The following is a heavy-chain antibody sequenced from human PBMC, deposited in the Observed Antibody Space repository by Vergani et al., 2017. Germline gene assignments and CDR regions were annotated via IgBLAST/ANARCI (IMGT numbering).Heavy chain of an antibody. V-gene: IGHV4-34*01. CDR2: INHSGST. CDR1: GGSFSGYY. Sequence: QVQLQQWGAGLLKPSETLSLTCAVYGGSFSGYYWSWIRQPPGKGLEWIGEINHSGSTNYNPSLKSRVTISVDTSKNQFSLKLSSVTAADTAVYYCARGRTGFTIFGVVRPAEIPDAFDIWGQGTMVTVSS. CDR3: ARGRTGFTIFGVVRPAEIPDAFDI. J-gene: IGHJ3*02. D-gene: IGHD3-3*01.